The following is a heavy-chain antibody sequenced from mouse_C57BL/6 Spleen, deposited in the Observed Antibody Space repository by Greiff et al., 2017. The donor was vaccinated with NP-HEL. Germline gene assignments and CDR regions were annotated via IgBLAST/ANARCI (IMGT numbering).Heavy chain of an antibody. CDR1: GYAFSSYW. CDR2: IYPGDGDT. J-gene: IGHJ2*01. CDR3: ARFTTVVATDDY. D-gene: IGHD1-1*01. V-gene: IGHV1-80*01. Sequence: VQLQQSGAELVKPGASVKISCKASGYAFSSYWMNWVKQRPGKGLEWIGQIYPGDGDTNYNGKFKGKATLTADKSSSTAYMQLSSLTSEDSAVYFCARFTTVVATDDYWGQGTTLTVSS.